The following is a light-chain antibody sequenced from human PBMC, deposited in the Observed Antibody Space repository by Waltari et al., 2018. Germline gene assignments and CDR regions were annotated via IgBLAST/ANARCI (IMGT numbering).Light chain of an antibody. CDR3: QQSYSFTRT. CDR2: AAS. J-gene: IGKJ1*01. CDR1: QTISRY. Sequence: DIQMTQSPSSLSASVGDRVTITCRASQTISRYLNWYQQKPGKAPNLLIYAASSMQIGVPSRFSGSGSGRDFTLIITSLQPEDFATYYCQQSYSFTRTFGQGTKVEIK. V-gene: IGKV1-39*01.